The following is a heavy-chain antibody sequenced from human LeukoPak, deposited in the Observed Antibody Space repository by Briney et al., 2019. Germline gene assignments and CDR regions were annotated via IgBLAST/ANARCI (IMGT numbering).Heavy chain of an antibody. Sequence: GGSLRLSCAASGFTFSSYDMHWVRQATGKGLEWVSAIGTAGDTYYPDSVKGRFTISRDNAKNSLYLQMNSLRAEDTAVYYCARPGELFWGKGTTVTVSS. D-gene: IGHD1-26*01. CDR1: GFTFSSYD. CDR3: ARPGELF. J-gene: IGHJ6*04. V-gene: IGHV3-13*01. CDR2: IGTAGDT.